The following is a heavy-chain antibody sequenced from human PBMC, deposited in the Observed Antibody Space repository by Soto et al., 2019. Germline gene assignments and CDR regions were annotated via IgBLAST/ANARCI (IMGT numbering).Heavy chain of an antibody. D-gene: IGHD3-10*01. CDR3: ASAGGSGIPGDYYYYGMDV. Sequence: GASVKVSCKASGYTFTGYYMHWVRQAPGQGLEWMGWISPNSGGTNYAQKFQGWVTMTRDTSISTAYMELSRLRSDDTAVYYCASAGGSGIPGDYYYYGMDVWGQGTTVTVSS. J-gene: IGHJ6*02. CDR2: ISPNSGGT. V-gene: IGHV1-2*04. CDR1: GYTFTGYY.